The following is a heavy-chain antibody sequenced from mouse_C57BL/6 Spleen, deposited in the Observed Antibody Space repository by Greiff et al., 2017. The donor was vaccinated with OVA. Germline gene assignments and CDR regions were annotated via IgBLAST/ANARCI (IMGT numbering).Heavy chain of an antibody. D-gene: IGHD1-1*01. J-gene: IGHJ1*03. CDR3: ARSPYYYGSSYGYCDV. Sequence: EVQLQQSGPELVQPGASVKMSCKASGYTFTDYNMHWVKQSHGKSLEWIGSINPNNGGTSYNQKFKGKATLTVNKSSTTASMQIRSLTSEDSAVYYGARSPYYYGSSYGYCDVWGTGTTVTVSS. V-gene: IGHV1-22*01. CDR1: GYTFTDYN. CDR2: INPNNGGT.